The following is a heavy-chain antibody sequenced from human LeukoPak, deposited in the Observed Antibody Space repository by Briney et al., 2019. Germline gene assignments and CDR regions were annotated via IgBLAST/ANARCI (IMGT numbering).Heavy chain of an antibody. CDR2: IYYSGST. CDR1: GGSISSSSYY. CDR3: ARAVGAVAGHGTD. Sequence: SETLSLTCTVSGGSISSSSYYWGWIRQPPGKGLEWIGSIYYSGSTNYNPSLKSRVTISVDTSKNQSSLKLSSVTAADTAVYYCARAVGAVAGHGTDWGQGTLVTVSS. V-gene: IGHV4-39*01. D-gene: IGHD6-19*01. J-gene: IGHJ4*02.